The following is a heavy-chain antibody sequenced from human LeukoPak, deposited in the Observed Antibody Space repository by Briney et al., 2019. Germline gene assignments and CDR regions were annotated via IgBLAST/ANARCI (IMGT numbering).Heavy chain of an antibody. Sequence: GGSLRLSCAASGFTFSSYSMNWVRQAPGKGLEWVSSISSSSSYIYYADSVKGRFTISRDNAKNSLYLQMNSLRAEDTAVYYCAREQAAGYSYGYYYYYGMDVWGQGTTVTVSS. CDR3: AREQAAGYSYGYYYYYGMDV. J-gene: IGHJ6*02. CDR1: GFTFSSYS. CDR2: ISSSSSYI. V-gene: IGHV3-21*01. D-gene: IGHD5-18*01.